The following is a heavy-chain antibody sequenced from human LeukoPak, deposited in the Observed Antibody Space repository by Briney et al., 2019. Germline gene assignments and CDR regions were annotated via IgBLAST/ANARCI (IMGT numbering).Heavy chain of an antibody. D-gene: IGHD6-13*01. J-gene: IGHJ6*03. V-gene: IGHV1-2*02. Sequence: ASVKVSCKASGYTFTGYYMHWVRQAPGQGLEWMGWINPSSGGTNYAQKFQGRVTMTRDTSISTAYMELSRLRSDDTAVYYCASRTNSSSWYDYYYYYMDVWGKGTTVTVSS. CDR3: ASRTNSSSWYDYYYYYMDV. CDR1: GYTFTGYY. CDR2: INPSSGGT.